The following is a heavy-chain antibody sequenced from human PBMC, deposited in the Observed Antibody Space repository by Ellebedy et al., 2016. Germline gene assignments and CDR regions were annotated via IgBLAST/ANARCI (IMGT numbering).Heavy chain of an antibody. CDR1: GGSISSSSYY. V-gene: IGHV4-39*01. D-gene: IGHD3-16*01. Sequence: SETLSLTCTVSGGSISSSSYYWGWIRQPPGKGLEWIGSIYYSGSTYYNPSLKSRVTLSVDTSKNQFSLKLSSVTAADTAVYYCARGDVLGSSLDYWGQGTLVTVSS. J-gene: IGHJ4*02. CDR3: ARGDVLGSSLDY. CDR2: IYYSGST.